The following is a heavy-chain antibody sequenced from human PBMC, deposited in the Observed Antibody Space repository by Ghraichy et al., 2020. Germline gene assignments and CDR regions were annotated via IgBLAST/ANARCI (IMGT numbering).Heavy chain of an antibody. CDR2: ISGSGGST. J-gene: IGHJ3*02. V-gene: IGHV3-23*01. CDR1: GFTFSSYA. CDR3: AKDEGYCSGGSCYPLDAFDI. D-gene: IGHD2-15*01. Sequence: GESLNISCAASGFTFSSYAMSWVRQAPGKGLEWVSAISGSGGSTYYADSVKGRFTISRDNSKNTLYLQMNSLRAEDTAVYYCAKDEGYCSGGSCYPLDAFDIWGQGTMVTVSS.